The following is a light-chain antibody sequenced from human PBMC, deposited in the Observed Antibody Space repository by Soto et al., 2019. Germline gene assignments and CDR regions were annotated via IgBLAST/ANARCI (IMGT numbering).Light chain of an antibody. V-gene: IGKV3-15*01. Sequence: IVMTQSPATLSVSPGGRATLSCRASRSVSSNLAWYQQRPGQAPRLLIYDASTRATGIPPRFSGSGSGTECTLTISSLQAEESAVYYGQQYNNWPPLTFGGGTKGESK. CDR2: DAS. J-gene: IGKJ4*01. CDR3: QQYNNWPPLT. CDR1: RSVSSN.